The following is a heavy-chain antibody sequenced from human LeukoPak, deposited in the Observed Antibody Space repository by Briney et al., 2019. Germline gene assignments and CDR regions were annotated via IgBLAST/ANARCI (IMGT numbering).Heavy chain of an antibody. J-gene: IGHJ6*04. CDR2: INHTGGT. CDR1: GGSFSGYY. Sequence: SETLSLTCAVYGGSFSGYYWTWIRQPPGKGLEWIGEINHTGGTNYNPSLKNRVTISVDTSKSQFSLKLSSVTAADTAVYYCARGWVTTTSYYYYGMDVWGRGTTVTVSS. V-gene: IGHV4-34*01. CDR3: ARGWVTTTSYYYYGMDV. D-gene: IGHD2-21*02.